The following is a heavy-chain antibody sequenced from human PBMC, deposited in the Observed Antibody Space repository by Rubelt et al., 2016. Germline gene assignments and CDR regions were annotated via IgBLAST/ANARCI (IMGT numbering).Heavy chain of an antibody. V-gene: IGHV4-39*01. D-gene: IGHD6-6*01. CDR2: IYYSGST. CDR3: ATGTYSSSPFDY. Sequence: QLQLQESGPGLVKPSETLSLTCSVSGGSISSSNYYWGWIRQPPGKGLEWIGSIYYSGSTYYNPSLKSRVTISVDTSKNQFSLKLSSVTAADTAVYYCATGTYSSSPFDYWGQGTLVTVSS. CDR1: GGSISSSNYY. J-gene: IGHJ4*02.